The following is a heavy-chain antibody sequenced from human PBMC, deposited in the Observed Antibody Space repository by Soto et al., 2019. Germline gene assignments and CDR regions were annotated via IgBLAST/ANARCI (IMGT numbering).Heavy chain of an antibody. CDR2: IWYDGSNK. CDR1: GFTFSSYG. V-gene: IGHV3-33*01. J-gene: IGHJ3*02. Sequence: PGGSLRLSCAASGFTFSSYGMHWVRQAPGKGLEWVAVIWYDGSNKYYADSVKGRFTISRDNSKNTLYLQMNSLRAEDTAAYYCASPYYDSSSPPRVWAFDIWGQGTMVTVSS. D-gene: IGHD3-22*01. CDR3: ASPYYDSSSPPRVWAFDI.